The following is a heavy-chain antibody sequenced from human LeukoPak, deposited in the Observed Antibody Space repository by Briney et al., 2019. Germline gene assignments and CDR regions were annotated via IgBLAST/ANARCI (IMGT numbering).Heavy chain of an antibody. J-gene: IGHJ6*02. CDR3: AREGAYYYGSGSSHGMDV. V-gene: IGHV3-21*01. Sequence: GGSLRLSCAASGFTFSSYSMNWVRQAPGKGLEWVSSISSSSSYIYYADSVKGRFTISRDNAKNSLYLQMNSLRAEDTAVYYCAREGAYYYGSGSSHGMDVWGQGTTVTVSS. CDR1: GFTFSSYS. D-gene: IGHD3-10*01. CDR2: ISSSSSYI.